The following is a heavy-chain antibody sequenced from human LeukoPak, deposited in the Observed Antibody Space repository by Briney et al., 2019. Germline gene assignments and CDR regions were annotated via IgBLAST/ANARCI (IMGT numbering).Heavy chain of an antibody. CDR1: GYSIISDYF. Sequence: SETLSLTCTVSGYSIISDYFWGWIRQPPGKGLEWIGTIYHSGSTYYSPSLKSRVTVSVDTSKNEFSLKLSSVTAADTAVYYCARMRARRYYYYYYYMDVWGKGTTVTVSS. CDR2: IYHSGST. D-gene: IGHD6-6*01. V-gene: IGHV4-38-2*02. J-gene: IGHJ6*03. CDR3: ARMRARRYYYYYYYMDV.